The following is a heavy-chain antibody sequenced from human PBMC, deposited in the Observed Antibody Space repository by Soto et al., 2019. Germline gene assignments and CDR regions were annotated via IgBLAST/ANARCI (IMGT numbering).Heavy chain of an antibody. Sequence: QITLKESGPTLVKPTQTLTLTCTFSGFSLSTTRVGVGWIRQPPGEALEWLAILSWDDDKLYSPSLKRRLTITNDPSKNPVVLTPTNLDPVDTATYYCAHSKTAGMLYYFHYWGQGTLVTVSS. CDR2: LSWDDDK. D-gene: IGHD2-8*01. V-gene: IGHV2-5*02. CDR3: AHSKTAGMLYYFHY. J-gene: IGHJ4*02. CDR1: GFSLSTTRVG.